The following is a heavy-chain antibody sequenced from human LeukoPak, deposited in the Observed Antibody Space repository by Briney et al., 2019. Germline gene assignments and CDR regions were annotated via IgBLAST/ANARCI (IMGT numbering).Heavy chain of an antibody. CDR1: GGSISDSY. D-gene: IGHD3-10*01. J-gene: IGHJ2*01. CDR3: ARDPGFGELLSVGYFDP. Sequence: SETLSLTCTVSGGSISDSYWSWVRQPPGKGLEWVGFVYNGRSANYNPSLKSRLTMSLNTSKNQFSLRLNSLTTADTAVYYCARDPGFGELLSVGYFDPWGRGILVTVS. V-gene: IGHV4-59*01. CDR2: VYNGRSA.